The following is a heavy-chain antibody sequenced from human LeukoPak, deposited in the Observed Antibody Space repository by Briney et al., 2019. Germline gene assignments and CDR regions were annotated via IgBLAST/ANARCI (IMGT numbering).Heavy chain of an antibody. CDR2: INPSGGST. Sequence: VASVKVSCKASGYTFTSYYMHWVRQAPGQGLEWMGIINPSGGSTSYAQKFQGRVTMTRDTSTSTVYMELSSLRSEDTAVYYCASNYGDYGGAFDIWGQGTMVTVSS. CDR1: GYTFTSYY. CDR3: ASNYGDYGGAFDI. D-gene: IGHD4-17*01. J-gene: IGHJ3*02. V-gene: IGHV1-46*01.